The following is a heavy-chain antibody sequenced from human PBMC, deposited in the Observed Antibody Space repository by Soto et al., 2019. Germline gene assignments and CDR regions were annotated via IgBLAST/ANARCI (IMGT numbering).Heavy chain of an antibody. V-gene: IGHV3-33*01. CDR1: GFTFSSYG. CDR3: ARDTNMVAPQTLSLHFDY. Sequence: ESGGGVVQPGRSLRLSCAASGFTFSSYGMHWVRQAPGKGREWVAGIWYDGSNKYYADSVKGRFTISRDNSKNTLYLQMNSLRAEDTAVYYCARDTNMVAPQTLSLHFDYWGQGTLVTDSS. D-gene: IGHD5-12*01. J-gene: IGHJ4*02. CDR2: IWYDGSNK.